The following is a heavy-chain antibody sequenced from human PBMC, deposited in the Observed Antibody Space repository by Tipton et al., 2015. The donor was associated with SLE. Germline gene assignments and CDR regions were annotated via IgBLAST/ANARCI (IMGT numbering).Heavy chain of an antibody. CDR1: GGSIGSDY. CDR3: ARGMLTWRGAIIGVDV. D-gene: IGHD2-8*01. V-gene: IGHV4-59*08. J-gene: IGHJ6*02. CDR2: IYYNGNT. Sequence: TLSLTCTIYGGSIGSDYWSWIRQPPGRGLEWIGWIYYNGNTNYDPSLKSRVAISVDPAKNQFSLKLTSVTAADTAVYYCARGMLTWRGAIIGVDVWGQGTSFNVSS.